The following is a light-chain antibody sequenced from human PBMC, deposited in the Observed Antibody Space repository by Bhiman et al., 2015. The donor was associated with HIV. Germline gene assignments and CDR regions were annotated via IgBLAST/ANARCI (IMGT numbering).Light chain of an antibody. CDR1: RSNIGAGYD. V-gene: IGLV1-40*01. CDR2: GNT. J-gene: IGLJ3*02. CDR3: QSFDNVRGSV. Sequence: QPVLTQPPSVSGAPGQRVTISCSGSRSNIGAGYDVHWYQQFPGTPPKLLIFGNTNRPSGVPDRFSGSKSATSASLAIAGLQVADEADYYCQSFDNVRGSVFGGGTKLTVL.